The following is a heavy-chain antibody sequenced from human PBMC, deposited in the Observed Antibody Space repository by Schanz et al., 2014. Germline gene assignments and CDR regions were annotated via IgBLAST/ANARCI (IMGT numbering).Heavy chain of an antibody. CDR2: ISYDGSHK. V-gene: IGHV3-30*04. J-gene: IGHJ6*02. CDR1: GFTFSNFA. CDR3: AKDDTQVNGMDV. Sequence: VQLVESGGGVVQPGRSLRLSCAASGFTFSNFAIHWVRQAPGKGLEWVAVISYDGSHKDYADSVKGRFTISRDNSKNTLHLQMNSLRVEDTAVYYCAKDDTQVNGMDVWGQGTTVTVSS.